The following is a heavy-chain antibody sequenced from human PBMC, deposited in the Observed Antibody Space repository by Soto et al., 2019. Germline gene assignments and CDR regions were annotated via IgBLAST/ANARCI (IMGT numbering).Heavy chain of an antibody. CDR2: IYYSGST. D-gene: IGHD3-16*02. CDR3: ARHGITFGGVIVPDYYMDV. J-gene: IGHJ6*03. Sequence: SETLSLTCTVSGGSISSSSYYWGWIRQPPGKGLEWIGSIYYSGSTYYNPSPKSRVTISVDTSKNQFSLTLSSVTAADTAVYYCARHGITFGGVIVPDYYMDVWGKGTTVTVSS. V-gene: IGHV4-39*01. CDR1: GGSISSSSYY.